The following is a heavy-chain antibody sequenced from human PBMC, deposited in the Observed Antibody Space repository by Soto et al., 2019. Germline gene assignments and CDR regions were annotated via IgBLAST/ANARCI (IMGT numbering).Heavy chain of an antibody. Sequence: QVQLVESGGGLVQPGTSLRLSCETSGFTFINYAMHWVRQAPGKGLEWVAAISFDGTISYYADSVRGRFTISRDNSKNTLSLQMNSLTVQDTAFFYKVRGVGGQVNLWLPSTYNWFVPWGQGTQVSVSS. D-gene: IGHD5-18*01. CDR3: VRGVGGQVNLWLPSTYNWFVP. V-gene: IGHV3-30*14. CDR1: GFTFINYA. CDR2: ISFDGTIS. J-gene: IGHJ5*02.